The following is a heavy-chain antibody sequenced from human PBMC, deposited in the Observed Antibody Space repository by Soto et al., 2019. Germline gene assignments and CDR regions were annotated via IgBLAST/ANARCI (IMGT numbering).Heavy chain of an antibody. CDR2: ISSSGSTV. J-gene: IGHJ4*02. Sequence: GGSLRLSCAASRFTFSTYEMHWVRQAPGKGLEWVSYISSSGSTVYYADSVKGRFTISRDNTRNSLYLQMNSLRDEDTALYYCVRYCSTTLCNGVATRTFDYWGQGTLVTVSS. CDR1: RFTFSTYE. CDR3: VRYCSTTLCNGVATRTFDY. V-gene: IGHV3-48*03. D-gene: IGHD2-2*01.